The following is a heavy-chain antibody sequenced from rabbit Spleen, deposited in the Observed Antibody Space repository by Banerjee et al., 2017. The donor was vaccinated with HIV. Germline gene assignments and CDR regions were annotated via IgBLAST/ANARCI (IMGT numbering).Heavy chain of an antibody. CDR1: GFSFSNSYY. CDR3: ARGDFSGVSNGVWITPFNF. CDR2: MHTGGGIT. V-gene: IGHV1S40*01. D-gene: IGHD1-1*01. Sequence: QSLEESGGGLVQPEGSLTLTCTASGFSFSNSYYMCWVRQAPGKGLEWIGCMHTGGGITYYASWVNGRFTISKTSSTTVTLQMTSLTAADTATYFCARGDFSGVSNGVWITPFNFWGPGTLVTVS. J-gene: IGHJ6*01.